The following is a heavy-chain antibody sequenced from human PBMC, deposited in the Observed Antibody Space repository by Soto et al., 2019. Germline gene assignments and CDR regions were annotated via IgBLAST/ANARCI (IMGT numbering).Heavy chain of an antibody. CDR1: GFTFSSYW. CDR3: ARGRGCXTXCHNFDY. J-gene: IGHJ4*02. D-gene: IGHD2-8*01. CDR2: IKQDGSEK. V-gene: IGHV3-7*01. Sequence: EVQLVESGGGLVQPGGSLRLSCAASGFTFSSYWMSWVRQAPGKGLEWVANIKQDGSEKYYVDSVKGRFTISRDNAKNSLYLQMNSLRAEDTAVYYCARGRGCXTXCHNFDYWGQGTLVTVSS.